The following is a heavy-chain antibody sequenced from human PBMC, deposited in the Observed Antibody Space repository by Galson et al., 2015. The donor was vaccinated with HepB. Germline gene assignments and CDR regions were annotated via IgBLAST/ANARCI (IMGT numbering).Heavy chain of an antibody. D-gene: IGHD3-3*01. V-gene: IGHV2-5*02. CDR2: IYWDDDE. CDR3: ARDFWSGYHAFDI. J-gene: IGHJ3*02. CDR1: GFSLSNSGAG. Sequence: PALVKPTQTLTLTCTFSGFSLSNSGAGVGWIRQPPGKALEWLALIYWDDDERYSPSLRSRLTITKDTSKNQVVLRMTNMDPVDTATYYCARDFWSGYHAFDIWGLGTMVTVSS.